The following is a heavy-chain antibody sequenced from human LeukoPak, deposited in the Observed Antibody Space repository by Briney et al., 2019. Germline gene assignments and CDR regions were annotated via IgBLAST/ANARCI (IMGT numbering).Heavy chain of an antibody. V-gene: IGHV4-34*01. CDR1: GGSFSGYY. Sequence: SETLSLTCAVYGGSFSGYYWSWIRQPPGKGLEWIGEINHSGSTNYNPSLKSRVTISVDTSKNQFSLKLSSVTAADTAVYYCAWRTGIAVAGGSDYWGQGTLVTVSS. J-gene: IGHJ4*02. CDR3: AWRTGIAVAGGSDY. CDR2: INHSGST. D-gene: IGHD6-19*01.